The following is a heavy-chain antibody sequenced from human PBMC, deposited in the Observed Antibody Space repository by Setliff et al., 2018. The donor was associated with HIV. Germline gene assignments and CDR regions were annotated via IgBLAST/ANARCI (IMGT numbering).Heavy chain of an antibody. CDR1: GGSISSYH. V-gene: IGHV4-4*08. J-gene: IGHJ4*02. CDR3: GRLSETAMASFDS. CDR2: IYKSGTT. Sequence: TLSLTCTVSGGSISSYHWSWIRQSPGKGLEWIGYIYKSGTTNYSSSLKSRVTISADPSKNQFSLKLTSVTAADTAVYYCGRLSETAMASFDSWGQGTLVTVSS. D-gene: IGHD2-2*01.